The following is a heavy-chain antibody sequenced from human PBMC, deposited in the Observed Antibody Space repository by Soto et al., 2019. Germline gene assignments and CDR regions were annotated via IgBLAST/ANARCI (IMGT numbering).Heavy chain of an antibody. CDR2: FSRTNGVT. V-gene: IGHV3-23*01. J-gene: IGHJ4*02. D-gene: IGHD3-22*01. Sequence: GGSLRLSCAASGFTFSAYAMSWVRQAPGKGLEWVSTFSRTNGVTYYADSVKGRFTISRDNSKNTLYLQMNSLKGEDTAMYFCAKRDTSGLYFFDYWGQGILVTVSS. CDR3: AKRDTSGLYFFDY. CDR1: GFTFSAYA.